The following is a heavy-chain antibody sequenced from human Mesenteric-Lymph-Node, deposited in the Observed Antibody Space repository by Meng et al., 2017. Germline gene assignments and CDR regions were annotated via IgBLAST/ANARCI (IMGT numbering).Heavy chain of an antibody. CDR3: ADGGYCSGGSCYWFDY. V-gene: IGHV3-23*01. J-gene: IGHJ4*02. CDR1: GFTFSSYW. D-gene: IGHD2-15*01. CDR2: ISGSGGST. Sequence: GGSLRLSGEASGFTFSSYWMHWVRPAPGKGLEWVSAISGSGGSTYYADSVKGRFTISRDNSKNTLYLQMNSLRAEDTALYCCADGGYCSGGSCYWFDYWGQGTLVTGSS.